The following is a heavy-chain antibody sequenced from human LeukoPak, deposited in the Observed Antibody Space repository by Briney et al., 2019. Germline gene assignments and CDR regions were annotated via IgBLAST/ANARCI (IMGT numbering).Heavy chain of an antibody. CDR2: IYHSGST. CDR3: ARGGDYGAYYYGMDV. V-gene: IGHV4-30-2*01. Sequence: SETLSLTCAVSGGSISSGGYSWSWIRQPPGKGLEWIGYIYHSGSTYYNPSLKSRVTLSVDRSKNQFSLKLSSVTAADTAVYYCARGGDYGAYYYGMDVWGQGTTVTVSS. CDR1: GGSISSGGYS. J-gene: IGHJ6*02. D-gene: IGHD4-17*01.